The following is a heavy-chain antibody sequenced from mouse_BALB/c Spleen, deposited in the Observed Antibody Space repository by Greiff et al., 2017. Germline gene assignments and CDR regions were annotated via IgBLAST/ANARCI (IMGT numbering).Heavy chain of an antibody. CDR3: ARSYYGSSFAY. CDR1: GFTFSSFG. CDR2: ISSGSSTI. D-gene: IGHD1-1*01. J-gene: IGHJ3*01. Sequence: EVKLMESGGGLVQPGGSRKLSCAASGFTFSSFGMHWVRQAPEKGLEWVAYISSGSSTIYYADTVKGRFTISRDNPKNTLFLQMTSLRSEDTAMYYCARSYYGSSFAYWGQGTLVTVSA. V-gene: IGHV5-17*02.